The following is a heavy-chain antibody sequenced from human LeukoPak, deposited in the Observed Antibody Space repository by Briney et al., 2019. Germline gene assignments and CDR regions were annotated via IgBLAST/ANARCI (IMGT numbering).Heavy chain of an antibody. CDR2: MNPNSGNT. CDR3: ARDAWFDP. V-gene: IGHV1-8*01. J-gene: IGHJ5*02. Sequence: ASVNVSCKASGYTLTRYDIKGVRQATAQGLEWMGWMNPNSGNTGYAHKFQGRVTMTRNTSISTAYMELSSLRSEYSAAYYCARDAWFDPWGQGTLVTVSS. CDR1: GYTLTRYD.